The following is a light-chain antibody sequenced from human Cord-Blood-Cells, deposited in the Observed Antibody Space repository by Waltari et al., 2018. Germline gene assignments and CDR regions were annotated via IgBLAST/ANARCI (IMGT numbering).Light chain of an antibody. V-gene: IGLV2-8*01. Sequence: QSALTPPPPASGSPGQSVPISCPGTSSDVGGYNYVSWYQQHPGKAPKLMIDAVSQRPSGVPDRFSGSKSGSTAALTVAGLQAEDEADYYCSSYAGSNNWVVGGGTKLTVL. CDR3: SSYAGSNNWV. CDR2: AVS. J-gene: IGLJ2*01. CDR1: SSDVGGYNY.